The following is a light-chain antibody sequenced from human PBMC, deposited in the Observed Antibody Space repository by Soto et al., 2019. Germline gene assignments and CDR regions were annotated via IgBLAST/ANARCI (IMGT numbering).Light chain of an antibody. CDR1: NSDVGGYNY. CDR3: SSYTISSTYV. Sequence: QSVLTQPASVSGSPGQSIALSCTGTNSDVGGYNYVSWYQQHPGKAPKLLINDVSNRPSGVSSRFSGSKSGNTASLTISGLQAEDEADYYCSSYTISSTYVFGTGTKVTVL. V-gene: IGLV2-14*01. CDR2: DVS. J-gene: IGLJ1*01.